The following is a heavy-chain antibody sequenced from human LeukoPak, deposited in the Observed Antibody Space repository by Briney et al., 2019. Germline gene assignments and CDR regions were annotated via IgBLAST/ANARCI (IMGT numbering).Heavy chain of an antibody. CDR3: ARASRCPSGYYSHTYYYYYGMDV. V-gene: IGHV4-34*01. CDR1: GGSFSGYY. J-gene: IGHJ6*02. Sequence: SETLSLTCAVYGGSFSGYYWSWIRQPPGKGLEWIGEINHSGSTNYNPSLKSRVTISVDTSKNQFSLKLSSVTAADTAVYYCARASRCPSGYYSHTYYYYYGMDVWGQGTTVTVSS. CDR2: INHSGST. D-gene: IGHD3-22*01.